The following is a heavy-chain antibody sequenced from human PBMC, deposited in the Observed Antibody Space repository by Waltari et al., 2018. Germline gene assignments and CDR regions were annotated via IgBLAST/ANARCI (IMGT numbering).Heavy chain of an antibody. CDR1: EFIVRNNY. Sequence: EVQLVETGGALIHPGGSLRLSCAASEFIVRNNYMAWVRQAPGKGLEWVSVIYAGGGSDSADSVRGRFTISRDNSKNTLYLDMNALRPDDTAVYYCATLGAYLGAFEVWGRGTMVTVSS. CDR3: ATLGAYLGAFEV. J-gene: IGHJ3*01. CDR2: IYAGGGS. V-gene: IGHV3-53*02. D-gene: IGHD3-16*01.